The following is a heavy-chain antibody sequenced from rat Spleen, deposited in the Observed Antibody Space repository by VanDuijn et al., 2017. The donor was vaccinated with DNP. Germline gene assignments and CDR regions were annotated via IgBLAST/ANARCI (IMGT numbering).Heavy chain of an antibody. D-gene: IGHD1-7*01. CDR1: GFNFNDYW. V-gene: IGHV4-2*01. CDR3: VRERYGVDY. J-gene: IGHJ2*01. CDR2: INKDSRTK. Sequence: EVKLVESGGGLMQPGRSLRLSCAASGFNFNDYWMGWVRQAPGKGLEWIGEINKDSRTKKYSPSLKDKFTISRDNAQNTLYLQMSNLGSEDTATYYGVRERYGVDYWGQGVMVTVSS.